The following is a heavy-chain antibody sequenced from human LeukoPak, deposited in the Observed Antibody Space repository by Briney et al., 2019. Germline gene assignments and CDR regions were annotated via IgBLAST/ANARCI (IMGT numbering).Heavy chain of an antibody. CDR3: ARAGRGYSGYDANDAFDI. CDR1: GFTFSSYS. D-gene: IGHD5-12*01. CDR2: ISSSSSYI. Sequence: PGGSLRLSCVVSGFTFSSYSMNWVRQAPGKGLEWVSSISSSSSYIYYADSVKGRFTISRDNAKNSLYLQMNSLRAEDTAVYYCARAGRGYSGYDANDAFDIWGQGTMVTVSS. J-gene: IGHJ3*02. V-gene: IGHV3-21*01.